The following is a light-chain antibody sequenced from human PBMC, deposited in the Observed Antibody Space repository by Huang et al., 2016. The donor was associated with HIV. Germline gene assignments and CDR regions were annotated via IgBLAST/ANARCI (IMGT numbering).Light chain of an antibody. V-gene: IGKV1-39*01. CDR3: QQSYNSWT. CDR1: QSIGNY. CDR2: GAS. Sequence: DIQMTQSPSSLSASVGDRVTVTCRASQSIGNYLNWYQQKPRKAPKLLIYGASSLQSVVPARSSGSGSGTVFILSITSLQPEDFATYYCQQSYNSWTFGQGTKVDIK. J-gene: IGKJ1*01.